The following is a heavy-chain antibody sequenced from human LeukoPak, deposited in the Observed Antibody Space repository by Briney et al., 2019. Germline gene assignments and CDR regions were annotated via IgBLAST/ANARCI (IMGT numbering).Heavy chain of an antibody. CDR1: GFAFSSYA. Sequence: GGSLRLSCAASGFAFSSYAMHWVRQAPGKGLEWVAVISYDGSNKYYADSVKGRFTISRDNSKNTLYLQMNSLRAEDTAVYYCARGINLVWNYYYGMDVWGQGTTVTVSS. V-gene: IGHV3-30-3*01. J-gene: IGHJ6*02. D-gene: IGHD3/OR15-3a*01. CDR3: ARGINLVWNYYYGMDV. CDR2: ISYDGSNK.